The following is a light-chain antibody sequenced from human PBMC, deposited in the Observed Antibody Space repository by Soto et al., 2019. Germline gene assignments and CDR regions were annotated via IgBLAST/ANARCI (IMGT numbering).Light chain of an antibody. CDR3: QQYNSYSSWT. Sequence: DIKMTQSPSSLSSSVGDRVTITFRASQSISSYLNWYQQKPGKAPKLLIYDASTLESGVPSRFSGSGSGTEFTLTISSLQTDDFATYYCQQYNSYSSWTFGQGTKVDI. V-gene: IGKV1-5*01. J-gene: IGKJ1*01. CDR2: DAS. CDR1: QSISSY.